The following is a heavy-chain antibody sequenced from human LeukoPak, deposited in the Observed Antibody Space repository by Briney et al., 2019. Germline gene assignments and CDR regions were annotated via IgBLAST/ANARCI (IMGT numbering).Heavy chain of an antibody. CDR2: ISGSGGST. Sequence: GGSLRLSCEASGFTFRNYEMNWVRQAPGKGLEWVSAISGSGGSTYYADSVKGRFTISRDNSKNTLYLQMNSLRVDDTAVYYCATGAYYADWGQGTLVTVSS. V-gene: IGHV3-23*01. D-gene: IGHD3-3*01. CDR3: ATGAYYAD. J-gene: IGHJ1*01. CDR1: GFTFRNYE.